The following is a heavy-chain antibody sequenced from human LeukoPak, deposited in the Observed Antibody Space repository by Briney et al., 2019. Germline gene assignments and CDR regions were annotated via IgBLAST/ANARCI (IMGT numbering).Heavy chain of an antibody. CDR3: ARAEGFGELYFDY. CDR1: GGSFSGYY. Sequence: SETLSLTCAVYGGSFSGYYWSWIRQPPGEGMEWIGEINHSGSTNYNPSLKSRVTISVDTSKNQFSLKLSSVTAADTAVYYCARAEGFGELYFDYWGQGTLVTVSS. D-gene: IGHD3-10*01. CDR2: INHSGST. V-gene: IGHV4-34*01. J-gene: IGHJ4*02.